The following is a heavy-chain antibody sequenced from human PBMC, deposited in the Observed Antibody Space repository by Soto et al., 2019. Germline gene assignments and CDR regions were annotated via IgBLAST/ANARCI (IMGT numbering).Heavy chain of an antibody. Sequence: QVQLVESGGGVVQPGRSLRLSCAASGFTFSSYGMHWVRQAPGKGLEWVAVISYDGSNKYYADSVKGPFTTSRDNSKNTLYLQMNPLRAEDTAVYYCATDLGHAGRAAFEICGQGTMVPVSS. J-gene: IGHJ3*02. CDR3: ATDLGHAGRAAFEI. V-gene: IGHV3-30*03. CDR1: GFTFSSYG. CDR2: ISYDGSNK.